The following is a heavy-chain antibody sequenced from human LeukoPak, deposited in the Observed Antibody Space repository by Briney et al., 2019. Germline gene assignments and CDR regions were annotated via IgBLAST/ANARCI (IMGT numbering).Heavy chain of an antibody. D-gene: IGHD2-2*01. V-gene: IGHV1-18*01. CDR2: ISAYNGNT. CDR1: GYTFTSYG. J-gene: IGHJ6*03. CDR3: ARDGCSSTSCYEYYYYYMDV. Sequence: GASVKVSCKASGYTFTSYGISWVRRAPGQGLEWMGWISAYNGNTNYAQKLQGRVTMTTDTSTSTAYMELRSLRSDDTAVYYCARDGCSSTSCYEYYYYYMDVWGKGTTVTVSS.